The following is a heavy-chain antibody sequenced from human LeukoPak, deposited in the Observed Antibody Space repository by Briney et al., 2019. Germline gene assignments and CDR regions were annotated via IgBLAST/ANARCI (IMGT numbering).Heavy chain of an antibody. Sequence: ASVKVSCKASGYTFTSYEINGVGQAAGKGGEGMGWMNPNSGKTGNAQKFQGRGTITRNSYISTAYMELSTLRSEDTAVYYCARVKSYYYDTSDKDAFDIWGQGTMVTVSS. CDR1: GYTFTSYE. CDR2: MNPNSGKT. CDR3: ARVKSYYYDTSDKDAFDI. J-gene: IGHJ3*02. V-gene: IGHV1-8*03. D-gene: IGHD3-22*01.